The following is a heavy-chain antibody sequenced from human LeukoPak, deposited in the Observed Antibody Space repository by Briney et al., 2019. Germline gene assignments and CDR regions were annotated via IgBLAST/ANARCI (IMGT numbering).Heavy chain of an antibody. Sequence: GESLKISCKGSGYSFTNYWIGWVRQMPGKGLEWMGIIYPGDSDTRYSPSFQGQVTISADKSISTAYLQWSSLKASDTAMYYCARLYDSSGYYQFYFDYWGQGTLVTVSS. V-gene: IGHV5-51*01. CDR2: IYPGDSDT. J-gene: IGHJ4*02. CDR1: GYSFTNYW. CDR3: ARLYDSSGYYQFYFDY. D-gene: IGHD3-22*01.